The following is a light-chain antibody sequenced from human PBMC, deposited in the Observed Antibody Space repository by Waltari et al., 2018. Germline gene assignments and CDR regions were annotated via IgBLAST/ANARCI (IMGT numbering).Light chain of an antibody. CDR2: EVS. J-gene: IGLJ1*01. Sequence: QSALTQPASVSGSPGQSITISCSGTDSDVGAYDFVSWYQQHPGKAPHLIIYEVSNRPSGISNRFLASKTGKTASLTISGLQAEDEADYYCSSYTTSSAPGGFGTGTRVTVL. CDR3: SSYTTSSAPGG. CDR1: DSDVGAYDF. V-gene: IGLV2-14*01.